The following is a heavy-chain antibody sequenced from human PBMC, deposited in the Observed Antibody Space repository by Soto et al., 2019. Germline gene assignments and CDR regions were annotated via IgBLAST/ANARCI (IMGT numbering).Heavy chain of an antibody. CDR2: ITNRATGDTT. D-gene: IGHD1-20*01. CDR3: ASSITQMLTD. J-gene: IGHJ4*02. Sequence: EVQLVESGGGLVQSGGSLRLSCTASGFSVSDHFMDWVRQTPGKGLEWLGQITNRATGDTTFYAASVKGRFTVSKDESRHSMYLQMTSLTPEDKAVSYCASSITQMLTDWGQGTLVAVAS. V-gene: IGHV3-72*01. CDR1: GFSVSDHF.